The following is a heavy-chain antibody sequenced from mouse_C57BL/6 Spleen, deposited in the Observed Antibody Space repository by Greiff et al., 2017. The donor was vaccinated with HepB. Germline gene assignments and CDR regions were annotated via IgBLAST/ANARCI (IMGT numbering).Heavy chain of an antibody. D-gene: IGHD1-1*01. V-gene: IGHV1-69*01. CDR1: GYTFTSYW. CDR3: ARPIYYYGSSLWYFDV. J-gene: IGHJ1*03. CDR2: IDPSDSYT. Sequence: QVQLQQPGAELVMPGASVKLSCKASGYTFTSYWMHWVKQRPGQGLEWIGEIDPSDSYTNYNQKFKGKSTLTVDKSSSTAYMQLSSLTSEDSAVYYCARPIYYYGSSLWYFDVWGTGTTVTVSS.